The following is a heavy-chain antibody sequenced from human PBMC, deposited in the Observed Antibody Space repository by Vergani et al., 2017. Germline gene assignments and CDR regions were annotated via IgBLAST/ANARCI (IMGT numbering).Heavy chain of an antibody. CDR2: MYISGST. CDR1: GGSISSGSYY. V-gene: IGHV4-61*02. D-gene: IGHD6-19*01. CDR3: ARDQRDSSGWYYFDY. J-gene: IGHJ4*02. Sequence: QVQLQESGPGLVKPSQTLSLTCTVSGGSISSGSYYWSWIRQPAGKGLEWIGRMYISGSTYYNPSLKSRVTMSVDTSKNQFSLKLSSVTAADTAVYYCARDQRDSSGWYYFDYWGQGTLVTVSS.